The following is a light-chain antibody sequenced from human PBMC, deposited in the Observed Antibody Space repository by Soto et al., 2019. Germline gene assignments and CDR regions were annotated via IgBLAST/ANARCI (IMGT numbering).Light chain of an antibody. CDR3: SSYAGSNNLV. V-gene: IGLV2-8*01. J-gene: IGLJ2*01. CDR2: EVT. Sequence: QSALTQPPSASGSPGQSVTISCTGTSSDVGGYHYVSWYQQHPGKAPKLMIHEVTKRPSGVPDRFSVSKSGNTASLIVSGLQGEDEADYYCSSYAGSNNLVFGGGTKLTVL. CDR1: SSDVGGYHY.